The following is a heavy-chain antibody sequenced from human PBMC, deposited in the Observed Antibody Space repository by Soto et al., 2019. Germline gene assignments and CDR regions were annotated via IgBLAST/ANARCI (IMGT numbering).Heavy chain of an antibody. D-gene: IGHD6-13*01. V-gene: IGHV3-21*01. Sequence: GGSLRLSCAASGFTFRSFTMNWVRQAPGKGLEWVSTISSNSAYIYYTDALRGRFTISRDNAKNSLHLQMNNLRAEDTAVYYCTRDASRDSSARGWFDPWGPGTLVTVSS. CDR1: GFTFRSFT. J-gene: IGHJ5*02. CDR3: TRDASRDSSARGWFDP. CDR2: ISSNSAYI.